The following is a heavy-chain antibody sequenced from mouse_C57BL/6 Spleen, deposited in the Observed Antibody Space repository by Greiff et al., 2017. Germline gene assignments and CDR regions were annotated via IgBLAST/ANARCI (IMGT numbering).Heavy chain of an antibody. CDR1: GYTFTSYW. J-gene: IGHJ4*01. Sequence: QVQLQQPGAELVMPGASVKLSCKASGYTFTSYWMHWVKQRPGQGLEWIGEIDPSDSYTNYNQKFKGKSTLTVDKSSSTACMQLSSLTSEDSAVYYCASITTVVANYAMDYWGQGTSVTVSS. D-gene: IGHD1-1*01. V-gene: IGHV1-69*01. CDR3: ASITTVVANYAMDY. CDR2: IDPSDSYT.